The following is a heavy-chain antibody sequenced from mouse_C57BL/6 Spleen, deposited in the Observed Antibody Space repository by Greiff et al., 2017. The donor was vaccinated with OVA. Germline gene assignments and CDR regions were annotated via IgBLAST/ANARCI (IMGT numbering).Heavy chain of an antibody. Sequence: QVQLQQPGAELVRPGTSVKLSCKASGYTFTSYWMHWVKQRPGQGLEWIGVIDPSDSYTNYNQKFKGKATLTVDTSSSTAYMQLSSLTSEYSSVSFCARGCVTSCTSGSYFDYWGPGTTLTVSS. D-gene: IGHD5-1*01. J-gene: IGHJ2*01. CDR1: GYTFTSYW. CDR2: IDPSDSYT. V-gene: IGHV1-59*01. CDR3: ARGCVTSCTSGSYFDY.